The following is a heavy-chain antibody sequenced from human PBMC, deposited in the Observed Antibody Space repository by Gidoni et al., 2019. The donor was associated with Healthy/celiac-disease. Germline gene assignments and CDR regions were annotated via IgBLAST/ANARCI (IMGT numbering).Heavy chain of an antibody. CDR1: GGSISSSSYY. J-gene: IGHJ5*02. D-gene: IGHD1-1*01. CDR3: ARDVPTTNWFDP. Sequence: QLQLQASGPGLVKPSETLSLTCTVSGGSISSSSYYWGWIRQPPGKGLEWIGSIYYSGSTYYNPSLKSRVTISVATSNHQFSLKLSSVTAADTAVYYCARDVPTTNWFDPWGQGTLVTVSS. CDR2: IYYSGST. V-gene: IGHV4-39*07.